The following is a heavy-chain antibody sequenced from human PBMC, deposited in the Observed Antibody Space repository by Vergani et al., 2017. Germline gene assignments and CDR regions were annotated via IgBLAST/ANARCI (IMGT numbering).Heavy chain of an antibody. V-gene: IGHV5-10-1*03. D-gene: IGHD5-12*01. CDR3: ASAVRGYSGYEGYYYGMDV. CDR1: GYSFTSYW. Sequence: EVQLVQSGAEVKKPGESLRISCKGSGYSFTSYWISWVRQMPGKGLEWMGRIDPSDSYTNYSPSFQGHVTISADKSISAAYLPWSCLKASAAATYSCASAVRGYSGYEGYYYGMDVWGQGTTVTVSS. J-gene: IGHJ6*02. CDR2: IDPSDSYT.